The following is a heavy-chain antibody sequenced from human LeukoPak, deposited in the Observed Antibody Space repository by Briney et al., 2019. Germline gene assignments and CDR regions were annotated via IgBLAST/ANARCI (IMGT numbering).Heavy chain of an antibody. Sequence: PSETLSLTCTVSGGSISSSSYYWGWIRQPPGKGLEWIGRIYTSGSTNYNPSLKSRVTMSVDTSKNQFSLKLSSVTAADTAVYYCARDNYDFWSGYYHFDYWGQGTLVTVSS. CDR1: GGSISSSSYY. CDR3: ARDNYDFWSGYYHFDY. V-gene: IGHV4-39*07. J-gene: IGHJ4*02. D-gene: IGHD3-3*01. CDR2: IYTSGST.